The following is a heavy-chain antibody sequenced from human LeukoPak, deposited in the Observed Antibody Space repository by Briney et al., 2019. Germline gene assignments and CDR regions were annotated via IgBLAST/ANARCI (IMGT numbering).Heavy chain of an antibody. D-gene: IGHD6-19*01. CDR1: GFTFSSYS. Sequence: GGSLRLSCAASGFTFSSYSMNWVRQAPGKGLEWVPSISSSSSYIYYADSVKGRFTISRDNAKNSLYLQMNSLRAEDTAVYYCARDLYSSGWYRSLGYWGQGTLVTVSS. CDR2: ISSSSSYI. V-gene: IGHV3-21*01. CDR3: ARDLYSSGWYRSLGY. J-gene: IGHJ4*02.